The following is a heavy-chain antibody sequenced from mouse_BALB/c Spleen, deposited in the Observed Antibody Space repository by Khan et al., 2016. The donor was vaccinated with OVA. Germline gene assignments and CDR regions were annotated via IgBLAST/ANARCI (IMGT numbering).Heavy chain of an antibody. V-gene: IGHV3-2*02. J-gene: IGHJ2*01. D-gene: IGHD1-1*01. CDR3: ARSVTITTVVATDFDY. CDR1: GYSITSDYA. CDR2: ISYSGRT. Sequence: EVQLQESGPGLVKPSQSLSLTCTVTGYSITSDYAWNWLRQFPGNKLEWMGYISYSGRTSYNPSLKSRFSITRDTSKNQFFLQLNSVTTEDTATYYCARSVTITTVVATDFDYWGQGTTLTVSS.